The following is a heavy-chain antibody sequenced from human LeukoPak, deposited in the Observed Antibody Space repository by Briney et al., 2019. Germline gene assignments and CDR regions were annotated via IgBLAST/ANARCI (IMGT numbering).Heavy chain of an antibody. CDR1: GFTFSNAW. V-gene: IGHV3-15*01. CDR3: TTASRSCSGGSCFFDAFDI. CDR2: IKSKTDGGTT. Sequence: PGGSLRLSCAASGFTFSNAWMSWVRQAPGKGLEWVGRIKSKTDGGTTDYAAPVKGRFTISSDDSKNTLYLQMNSLKTEDTAVYYCTTASRSCSGGSCFFDAFDIWGQGTMVTVSS. J-gene: IGHJ3*02. D-gene: IGHD2-15*01.